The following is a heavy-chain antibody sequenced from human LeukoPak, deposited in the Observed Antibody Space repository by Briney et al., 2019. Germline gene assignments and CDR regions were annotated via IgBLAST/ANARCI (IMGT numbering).Heavy chain of an antibody. V-gene: IGHV1-8*01. D-gene: IGHD6-13*01. CDR3: ARGPRYSSSWCGMDV. J-gene: IGHJ6*02. CDR1: GYTFTSYD. CDR2: MNPNSGNT. Sequence: ASVKVSCKASGYTFTSYDINWVRQATGQGLEWMGWMNPNSGNTGYAQKFQGTVTMTRNTSISTAYMELSSLRSEDTAVYYCARGPRYSSSWCGMDVWGQGTTVTVSS.